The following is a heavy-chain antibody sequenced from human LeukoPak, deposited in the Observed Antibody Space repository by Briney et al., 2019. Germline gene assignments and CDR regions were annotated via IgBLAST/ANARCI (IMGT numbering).Heavy chain of an antibody. J-gene: IGHJ4*02. CDR3: ARYNSGTIDY. CDR1: GFTFSSYG. V-gene: IGHV3-30*03. D-gene: IGHD1-1*01. CDR2: ISYDGSNK. Sequence: GGSLRLSCAASGFTFSSYGMHWVRQAPGKGLEWVAVISYDGSNKYYADSVKGRFTISRDNSKNTLYLQMNSLRAEDTAVYYCARYNSGTIDYWAQGTLVTVSS.